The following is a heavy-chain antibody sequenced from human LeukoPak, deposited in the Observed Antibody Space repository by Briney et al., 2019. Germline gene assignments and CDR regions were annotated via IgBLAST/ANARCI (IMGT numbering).Heavy chain of an antibody. CDR1: GGSFSGYY. V-gene: IGHV4-34*01. CDR2: INHSGST. D-gene: IGHD3-10*01. CDR3: ARGNGRIYGSGSYYPHVRRTTIIYYFDY. J-gene: IGHJ4*02. Sequence: SGTLSLTCAVYGGSFSGYYWSWIRQPPGKGLEWIGEINHSGSTNYNPSLKSRVTISVDTSKNQFSLKLSSVTAADTAVYYCARGNGRIYGSGSYYPHVRRTTIIYYFDYWGQGTLVTVSS.